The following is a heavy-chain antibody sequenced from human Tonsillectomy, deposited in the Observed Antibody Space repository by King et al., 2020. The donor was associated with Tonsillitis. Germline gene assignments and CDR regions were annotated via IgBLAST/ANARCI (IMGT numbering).Heavy chain of an antibody. CDR2: VHYGGST. D-gene: IGHD1-26*01. J-gene: IGHJ3*02. CDR1: GGSLSSHF. CDR3: ARGGATQGGVAFDI. V-gene: IGHV4-59*11. Sequence: QLQESGPGLVKPSETLSLTCTFSGGSLSSHFWTWIRQPPGKGLEWIGYVHYGGSTNYNPSLKSRVAMAIDRSKNHFSLRLNSVTAADMAVYYCARGGATQGGVAFDIWGQGTMVTVSS.